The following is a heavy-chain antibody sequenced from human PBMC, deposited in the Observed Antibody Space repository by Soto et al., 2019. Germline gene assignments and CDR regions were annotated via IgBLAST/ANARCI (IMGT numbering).Heavy chain of an antibody. J-gene: IGHJ4*02. V-gene: IGHV3-21*01. CDR2: ISSSSSSYI. CDR3: ARDKRDLRFLEWSYYFDY. Sequence: GGSLRLSCAASGFTFSGYSMNWVRQAPGKGLEWVSSISSSSSSYIYYADSVKGRFTISRDNSKNTLYLQMNSLRAEDTAVYNCARDKRDLRFLEWSYYFDYWGQGTLVTVSS. CDR1: GFTFSGYS. D-gene: IGHD3-3*01.